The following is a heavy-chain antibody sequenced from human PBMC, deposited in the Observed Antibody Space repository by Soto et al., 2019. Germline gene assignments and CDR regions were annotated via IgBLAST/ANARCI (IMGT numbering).Heavy chain of an antibody. CDR3: ARGRYGDY. J-gene: IGHJ4*02. D-gene: IGHD1-1*01. Sequence: QVHLVQSGAEVKKPGASVKVSCKASGYTFTSYGITWVRQAPGQGLGWMGWISAHNGNTDYAQKLQGRVIVTRDTSPSTAYMELRSLISDDTAVYYCARGRYGDYWGQGALVTVSS. CDR1: GYTFTSYG. V-gene: IGHV1-18*01. CDR2: ISAHNGNT.